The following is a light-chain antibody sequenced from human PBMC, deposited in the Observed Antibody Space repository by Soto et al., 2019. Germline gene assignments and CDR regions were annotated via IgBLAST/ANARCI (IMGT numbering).Light chain of an antibody. Sequence: QAVVTQPPSVSGAPGQRVTISCTGSSSNIGANYDVHWYQQRPGTAPKVLIFGNSNRPSGVPDRFSGSKSGTSASLAITGLQAEDEGDYYCQSYDSTLSARYVFGTGTKVTVL. CDR2: GNS. V-gene: IGLV1-40*01. J-gene: IGLJ1*01. CDR1: SSNIGANYD. CDR3: QSYDSTLSARYV.